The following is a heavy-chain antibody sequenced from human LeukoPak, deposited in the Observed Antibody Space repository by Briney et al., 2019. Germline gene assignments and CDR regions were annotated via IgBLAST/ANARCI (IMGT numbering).Heavy chain of an antibody. CDR1: GFSFRDYY. J-gene: IGHJ4*02. D-gene: IGHD3-10*01. Sequence: GGSLRLSCAVSGFSFRDYYMSWIRQAPGKQLEWVSHISASGTDTRYTDSVKGRFTISRGNANNRLFLQMNSLRVDDTAVYYCAFAVREPAYWGQGTLVTVSS. CDR2: ISASGTDT. V-gene: IGHV3-11*04. CDR3: AFAVREPAY.